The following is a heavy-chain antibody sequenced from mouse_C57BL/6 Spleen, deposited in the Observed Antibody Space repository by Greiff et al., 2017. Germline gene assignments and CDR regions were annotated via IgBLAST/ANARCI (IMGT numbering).Heavy chain of an antibody. J-gene: IGHJ4*01. CDR3: ARRSYGNYYYAMDY. V-gene: IGHV1-18*01. D-gene: IGHD2-1*01. CDR2: INPNNGGT. Sequence: VQLQQSGPELVKPGASVKIPCKASGYTFTDYNMDWVKQSHGKSLEWIGDINPNNGGTIYNQKFKGKATLTVDKSSSTAYMELRSLTSEDTAVYYCARRSYGNYYYAMDYWGKGTSVTVSS. CDR1: GYTFTDYN.